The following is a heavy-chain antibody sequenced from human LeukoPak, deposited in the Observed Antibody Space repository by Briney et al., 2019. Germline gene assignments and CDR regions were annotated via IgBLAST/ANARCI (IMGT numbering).Heavy chain of an antibody. D-gene: IGHD6-13*01. CDR2: IYSGGST. V-gene: IGHV3-66*01. J-gene: IGHJ4*02. CDR1: GFTVSSNY. CDR3: ARSLFSSSWIV. Sequence: PGGSLRLSCAASGFTVSSNYMSWVRQAPGKGLEWVSVIYSGGSTYYADSVKGRFTISRDNSKNTLYLQMNSLRAEDTAVYYCARSLFSSSWIVWGQGTLVTVSS.